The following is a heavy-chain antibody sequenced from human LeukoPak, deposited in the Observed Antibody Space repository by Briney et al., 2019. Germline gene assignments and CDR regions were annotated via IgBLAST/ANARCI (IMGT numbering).Heavy chain of an antibody. Sequence: PGGSLRLSCAASGFTFDDYAMHWVRQAPGKGLEWVSGISWNSGSIDYADSVKGRFTVSRDNSKNTLYLQMNSLRPEDTAVYYCAKDQCTRASCDGYPGHWGQGTLVTVSS. CDR3: AKDQCTRASCDGYPGH. CDR1: GFTFDDYA. CDR2: ISWNSGSI. V-gene: IGHV3-9*01. D-gene: IGHD2-2*03. J-gene: IGHJ4*02.